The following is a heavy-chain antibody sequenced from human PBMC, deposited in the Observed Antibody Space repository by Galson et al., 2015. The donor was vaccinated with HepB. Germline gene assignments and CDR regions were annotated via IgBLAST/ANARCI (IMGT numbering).Heavy chain of an antibody. Sequence: SLRLSCAASGFTFTSHTMNWVRQAPGKGLEWVSSLSGNSGYIFYADSVKGRFTISRDNAKNSMHLQMNSLRADDSAVYYCARDGHYDSLKAISGFDMWGQGTVVTVSS. CDR1: GFTFTSHT. J-gene: IGHJ3*02. V-gene: IGHV3-21*01. CDR2: LSGNSGYI. CDR3: ARDGHYDSLKAISGFDM. D-gene: IGHD3-22*01.